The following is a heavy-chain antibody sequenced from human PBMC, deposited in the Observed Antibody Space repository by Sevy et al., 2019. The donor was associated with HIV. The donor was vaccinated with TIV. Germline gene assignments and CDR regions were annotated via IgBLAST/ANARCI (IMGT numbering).Heavy chain of an antibody. Sequence: GESLKISCKGSGYSFTAYWIDWVRQVPGKGLEWMGTIYPGDSESRYSPSVQGKVIISAAKTLTTAYLKCSSLKASDTAVYDCARPTGLKVGIDFGTLDIWGQGTMVTVSS. CDR3: ARPTGLKVGIDFGTLDI. CDR2: IYPGDSES. D-gene: IGHD4-17*01. V-gene: IGHV5-51*01. J-gene: IGHJ3*02. CDR1: GYSFTAYW.